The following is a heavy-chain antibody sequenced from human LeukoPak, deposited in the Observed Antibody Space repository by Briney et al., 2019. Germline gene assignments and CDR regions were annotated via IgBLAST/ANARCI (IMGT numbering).Heavy chain of an antibody. D-gene: IGHD1-26*01. V-gene: IGHV3-30*18. Sequence: PGRSLRLSCAASGFTFSSYGMHWVRQAPGKGLEWVAVISYDGSNKYYADSVKGRFTTSRDNSKNTLYLQMNSLRAEDTAVYYCAKDRVGATNWFDPWGQGTLVTVSS. J-gene: IGHJ5*02. CDR3: AKDRVGATNWFDP. CDR2: ISYDGSNK. CDR1: GFTFSSYG.